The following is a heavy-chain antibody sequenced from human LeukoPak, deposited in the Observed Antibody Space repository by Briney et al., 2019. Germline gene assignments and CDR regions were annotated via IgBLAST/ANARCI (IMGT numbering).Heavy chain of an antibody. CDR2: IYYSGST. CDR3: ARHVSWGWFDP. V-gene: IGHV4-39*01. D-gene: IGHD1-26*01. Sequence: SETLSLTCTVSGGSISSSSYYWGWIRQPPGKGLEWIGSIYYSGSTYYNPSLKSRVTISVDTSKNQFSLKLSSVTAADTAVYYCARHVSWGWFDPWGQGTLVTVSS. CDR1: GGSISSSSYY. J-gene: IGHJ5*02.